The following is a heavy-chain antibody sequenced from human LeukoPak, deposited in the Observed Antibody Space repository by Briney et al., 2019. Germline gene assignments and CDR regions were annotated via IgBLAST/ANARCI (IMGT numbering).Heavy chain of an antibody. CDR2: INPNSGGT. V-gene: IGHV1-2*02. CDR1: GYTFTGYY. J-gene: IGHJ4*02. D-gene: IGHD2-21*01. Sequence: SVKVSCKASGYTFTGYYMHWVRQAPGQGLEWMGWINPNSGGTNYAQKFQGRVTMTRDTSISTAYMELSRLRSDDTAVYYCARLAMGGDCFDYWGQGTLVTVSS. CDR3: ARLAMGGDCFDY.